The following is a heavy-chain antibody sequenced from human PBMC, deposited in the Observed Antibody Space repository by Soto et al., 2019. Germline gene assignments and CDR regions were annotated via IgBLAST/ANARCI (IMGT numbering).Heavy chain of an antibody. V-gene: IGHV3-23*01. Sequence: EVQLLESGGGLVQPGGSLRLSCAASGFTFSSYAMSWVRQAPGKGLEWVSAISGSGGSTYYADSVKGRFTISRDNSKNTLYLQMNSLRAEDTAVYYCATSDYGDYDNGLFDYWGQGTLVTVSS. CDR2: ISGSGGST. CDR3: ATSDYGDYDNGLFDY. J-gene: IGHJ4*02. CDR1: GFTFSSYA. D-gene: IGHD4-17*01.